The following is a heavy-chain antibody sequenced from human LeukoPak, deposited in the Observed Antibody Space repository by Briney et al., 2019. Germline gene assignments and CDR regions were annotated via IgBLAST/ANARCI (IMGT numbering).Heavy chain of an antibody. J-gene: IGHJ4*02. Sequence: GGSLRLSCAASGFTLSSYAMSWVRQAPGKGLEWVSAISGNGDSTYYADSVKGRLTISRDDSKNTLYLQMNSLRAEDTAVYNCARGRGSYSLDYWGQGTLVTVSS. CDR3: ARGRGSYSLDY. CDR2: ISGNGDST. V-gene: IGHV3-23*01. CDR1: GFTLSSYA. D-gene: IGHD3-10*01.